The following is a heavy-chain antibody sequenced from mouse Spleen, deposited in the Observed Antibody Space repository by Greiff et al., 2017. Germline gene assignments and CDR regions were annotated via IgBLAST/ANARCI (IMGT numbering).Heavy chain of an antibody. CDR1: GFTFSDYG. CDR2: ISNLAYSI. CDR3: AREGGRYFDV. V-gene: IGHV5-15*01. J-gene: IGHJ1*03. Sequence: EVKLVESGGGLVQPGGSLKLSCAASGFTFSDYGMAWVRQAPRKGPEWVAFISNLAYSIYYADTVTGRFTISRENAKNTLYLEMSSLRSEDTAMYYCAREGGRYFDVWGTGTTVTVSS.